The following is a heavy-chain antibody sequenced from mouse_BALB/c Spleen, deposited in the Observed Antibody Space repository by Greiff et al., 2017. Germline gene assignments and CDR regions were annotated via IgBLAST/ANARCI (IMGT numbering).Heavy chain of an antibody. J-gene: IGHJ4*01. D-gene: IGHD3-1*01. CDR3: ARRAARASYYYAMDY. Sequence: VQLQQSGAELAKPGASVKMSCKASGYTFTSYWMHWVKQRPGQGLEWIGYINPSTGYTEYNQKFKDKATLTADKSSSTAYMQLSSLTSEDSAVYYCARRAARASYYYAMDYWGQGTSVTVSS. V-gene: IGHV1-7*01. CDR2: INPSTGYT. CDR1: GYTFTSYW.